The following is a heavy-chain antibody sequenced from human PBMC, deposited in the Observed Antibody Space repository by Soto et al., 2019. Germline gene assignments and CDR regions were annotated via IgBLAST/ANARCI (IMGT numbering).Heavy chain of an antibody. CDR2: ISAYNGNT. D-gene: IGHD2-2*01. Sequence: GASVKVSCKASGYTFTSYGISWVRQAPGQGLEWMGWISAYNGNTNYAQKLQGRVTMTTDTSTSTAYMELRSLRSDDTAVYCCARLYCSSTSCQRLAGATTMVDYWGQGTLVTVSS. CDR1: GYTFTSYG. V-gene: IGHV1-18*01. CDR3: ARLYCSSTSCQRLAGATTMVDY. J-gene: IGHJ4*02.